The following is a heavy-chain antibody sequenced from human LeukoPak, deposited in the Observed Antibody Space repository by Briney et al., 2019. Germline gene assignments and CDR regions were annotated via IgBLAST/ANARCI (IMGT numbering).Heavy chain of an antibody. CDR2: ISSNGGST. V-gene: IGHV3-64*01. CDR3: TRGHDSSGYYYAAFDI. J-gene: IGHJ3*02. D-gene: IGHD3-22*01. Sequence: GGSLRLSCAASGFTFSSYAMHWVRQAPGKGLEHVSAISSNGGSTYYANSVKGRFTISRDNSKNTLYLQMGSLGAEDMAVYYCTRGHDSSGYYYAAFDIWGQGTMVTVSS. CDR1: GFTFSSYA.